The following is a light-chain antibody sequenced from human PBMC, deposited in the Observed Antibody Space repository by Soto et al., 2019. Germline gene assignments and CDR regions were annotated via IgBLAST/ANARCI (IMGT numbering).Light chain of an antibody. J-gene: IGLJ3*02. CDR2: LNN. Sequence: QPVLTQPPSASGTPGQRVTISCSGSGSNIGRNYVYWYQQFAGTAPKLLIYLNNQRPSGVPDRFSGSKSGTSASLAISGLRSEDEADYYCASWDDSLNWLFGGGTKVTVL. CDR1: GSNIGRNY. V-gene: IGLV1-47*01. CDR3: ASWDDSLNWL.